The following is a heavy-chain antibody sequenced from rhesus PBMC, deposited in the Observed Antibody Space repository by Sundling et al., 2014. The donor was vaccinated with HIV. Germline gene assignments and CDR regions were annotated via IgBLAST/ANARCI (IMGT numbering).Heavy chain of an antibody. CDR1: GGSISDPYY. CDR2: IYGNSANT. J-gene: IGHJ1*01. D-gene: IGHD2-2*01. V-gene: IGHV4S9*01. CDR3: ARHRGYCTSGSCYVLDCDV. Sequence: QVQLQESGPGLVKPSETLSLTCAVSGGSISDPYYWNWIRHPPGRALEWIGNIYGNSANTYYNPSLKSRVTISTDTSKNQFSLKLSSVTAADTAVYYCARHRGYCTSGSCYVLDCDVWGQGALVTVSS.